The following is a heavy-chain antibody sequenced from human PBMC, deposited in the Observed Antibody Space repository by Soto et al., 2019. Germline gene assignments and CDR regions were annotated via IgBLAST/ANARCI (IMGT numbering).Heavy chain of an antibody. CDR3: ARGSFSVEMATIYYYGMDV. CDR2: IIPIFGTA. J-gene: IGHJ6*02. CDR1: GGTFSSYA. D-gene: IGHD5-12*01. V-gene: IGHV1-69*13. Sequence: GASVKVSCKASGGTFSSYAISWVRQAPGQGLEWMGGIIPIFGTANYAQKFQGRVTITADESTSTAYMELSSLRSEDTAVYYCARGSFSVEMATIYYYGMDVWGQGTTVTVS.